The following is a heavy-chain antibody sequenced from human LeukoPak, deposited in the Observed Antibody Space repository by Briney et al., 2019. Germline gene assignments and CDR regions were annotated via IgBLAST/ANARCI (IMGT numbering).Heavy chain of an antibody. J-gene: IGHJ5*02. V-gene: IGHV4-59*01. CDR2: IYYCGST. CDR3: ARGNSYYNWFDP. Sequence: SETLSLTCTVSGGSISSYYWSWIRQPPGKGLEWIGYIYYCGSTNYNPSLKSRVTIPVDTSKNQFSLKLSSVTAADTAVYYCARGNSYYNWFDPWGQGTLVTVSS. D-gene: IGHD1-26*01. CDR1: GGSISSYY.